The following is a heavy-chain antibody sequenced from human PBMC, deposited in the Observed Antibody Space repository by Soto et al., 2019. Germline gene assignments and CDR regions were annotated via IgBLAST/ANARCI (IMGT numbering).Heavy chain of an antibody. CDR1: GDSVSSNSAA. J-gene: IGHJ6*02. Sequence: SQTLSLTCAISGDSVSSNSAAWNWIRQSPSRGLEWLGRTYYRSKWYNDYAVSVKSRITINPDTSKNQFSLQLNSVTPEDTAVYYGARDGTESAEYSSSSPPYYYYGMDVWGQGTTVTVSS. CDR3: ARDGTESAEYSSSSPPYYYYGMDV. V-gene: IGHV6-1*01. CDR2: TYYRSKWYN. D-gene: IGHD6-6*01.